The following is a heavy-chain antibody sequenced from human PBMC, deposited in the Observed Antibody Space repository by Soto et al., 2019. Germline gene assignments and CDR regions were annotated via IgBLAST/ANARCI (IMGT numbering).Heavy chain of an antibody. D-gene: IGHD3-3*01. V-gene: IGHV4-39*01. Sequence: QLQLQESGPGLVKPSETLSLTCTVSCGSIRSSSYYWGWIRQPPGKGLAWIGSSYYSGSTYYNPSLKGRVTTSVDTSKNQFYLKLSSVTRQGAAVYYCSGRDYYLFWSGPRYWGQGTLVTVSS. CDR1: CGSIRSSSYY. CDR3: SGRDYYLFWSGPRY. J-gene: IGHJ4*02. CDR2: SYYSGST.